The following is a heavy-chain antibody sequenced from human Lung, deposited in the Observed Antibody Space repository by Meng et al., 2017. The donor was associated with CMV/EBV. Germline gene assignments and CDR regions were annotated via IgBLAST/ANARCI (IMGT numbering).Heavy chain of an antibody. CDR3: ARAEADTGNFDY. J-gene: IGHJ4*02. CDR2: IYTSGTT. CDR1: GGSISSYY. V-gene: IGHV4-4*07. Sequence: QGQLPGSCPGPVWPSGTLSLTCTVSGGSISSYYWIWICQSAGKGLQWIGRIYTSGTTIYNPSLKSRLTLSLDTSKNQFSLKLNSVTAADTAVYYCARAEADTGNFDYWGQGTLVTVSS. D-gene: IGHD6-19*01.